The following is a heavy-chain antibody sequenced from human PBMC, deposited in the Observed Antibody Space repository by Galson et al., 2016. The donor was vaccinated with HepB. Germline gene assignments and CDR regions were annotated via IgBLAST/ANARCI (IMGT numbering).Heavy chain of an antibody. J-gene: IGHJ5*02. CDR1: GVTLRSYA. Sequence: SLRLSCAASGVTLRSYAMSWVRQAPGEGLEWVSVISGNGGSTYYADSVKGRFTISRDNSKNTLFLQMNSLRAEDTAVYYCAKGVCSTTSCYPGDWFDPWGQGTLVTVSS. V-gene: IGHV3-23*01. D-gene: IGHD2-2*01. CDR2: ISGNGGST. CDR3: AKGVCSTTSCYPGDWFDP.